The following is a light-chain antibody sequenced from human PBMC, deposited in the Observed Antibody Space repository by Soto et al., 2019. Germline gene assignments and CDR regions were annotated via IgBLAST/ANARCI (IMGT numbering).Light chain of an antibody. CDR1: QTISTL. V-gene: IGKV1-5*03. CDR3: QQSSTYPWT. Sequence: DIQMTQSPSTLSASVGDRVTITCRASQTISTLLAWYQQRPGKASNLLIYQASSLESGVPSRFSGSGSGTEFTLTISSLQPDDFATYFCQQSSTYPWTFGQGTKVEVK. CDR2: QAS. J-gene: IGKJ1*01.